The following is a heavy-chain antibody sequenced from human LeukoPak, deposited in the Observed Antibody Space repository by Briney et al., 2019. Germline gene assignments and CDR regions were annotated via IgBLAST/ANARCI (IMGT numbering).Heavy chain of an antibody. D-gene: IGHD3-16*01. CDR2: IKSKTDGGTT. V-gene: IGHV3-15*01. CDR1: GFTFDDYA. J-gene: IGHJ4*02. CDR3: TTDLDDYVWGTWY. Sequence: PGRSLRLSCAASGFTFDDYAMHWVRQAPGKGLEWVGRIKSKTDGGTTDYAAPVKGRFTISRDDSKNTLYLQMNSLKTEDTAVYYCTTDLDDYVWGTWYWGQGTLVTVSS.